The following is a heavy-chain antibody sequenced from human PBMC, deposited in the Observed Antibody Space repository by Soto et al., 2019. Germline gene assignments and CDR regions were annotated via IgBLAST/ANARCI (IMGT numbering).Heavy chain of an antibody. Sequence: SETLSLTCSFYGGSFSDYYWTWIRQPPGKGLEWIGEINRRENTNYTPSLKSRVTISVDTSQNQLSLKLTSVTAADTAVYFCANRPAGYADGWYNTWGQGTLVTVSS. D-gene: IGHD2-15*01. CDR1: GGSFSDYY. CDR3: ANRPAGYADGWYNT. V-gene: IGHV4-34*01. J-gene: IGHJ5*02. CDR2: INRRENT.